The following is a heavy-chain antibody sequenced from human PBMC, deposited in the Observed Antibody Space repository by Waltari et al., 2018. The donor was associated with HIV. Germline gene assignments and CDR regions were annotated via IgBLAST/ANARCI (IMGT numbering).Heavy chain of an antibody. J-gene: IGHJ3*02. D-gene: IGHD2-2*01. CDR3: ARRRVKAPDADAHQTPEKVLVD. Sequence: QLQLQESGPGLVKPSETLSLTCTVSGGSISSSSYYWGWIRQPPGKGLEWIGSIYYSGSTYYNPSLKSRVTISVDTSKNQFSLKLSSVTAADTAVYYCARRRVKAPDADAHQTPEKVLVD. CDR2: IYYSGST. CDR1: GGSISSSSYY. V-gene: IGHV4-39*01.